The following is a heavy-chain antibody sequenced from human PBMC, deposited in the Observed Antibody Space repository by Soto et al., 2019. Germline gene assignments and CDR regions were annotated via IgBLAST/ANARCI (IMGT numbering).Heavy chain of an antibody. D-gene: IGHD3-10*01. J-gene: IGHJ6*02. CDR2: IIPIFGTA. CDR3: ARLMVRGVIIKSYYGMDV. Sequence: ASVKVSCKASGGTFSSYAISWVRQAPGQGLEWMGGIIPIFGTANYAQKFQGRVTITADESTSTAYMELSSLRSEETAVYYCARLMVRGVIIKSYYGMDVWGQGTTVT. CDR1: GGTFSSYA. V-gene: IGHV1-69*13.